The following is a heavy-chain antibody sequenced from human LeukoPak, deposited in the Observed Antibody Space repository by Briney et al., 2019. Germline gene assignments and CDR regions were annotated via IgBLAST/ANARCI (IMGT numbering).Heavy chain of an antibody. CDR1: GFTFSSYG. J-gene: IGHJ6*03. CDR3: TWENYDFWSGYYTGYYYYMDV. CDR2: IRYDGSNK. D-gene: IGHD3-3*01. Sequence: GGSLRLSCAASGFTFSSYGMHWVRQAPGKGLEWVAFIRYDGSNKYYADSVKGRFTISRDNSKNTLYLQMNSLKTEDTAVYYCTWENYDFWSGYYTGYYYYMDVWGKGTTVTASS. V-gene: IGHV3-30*02.